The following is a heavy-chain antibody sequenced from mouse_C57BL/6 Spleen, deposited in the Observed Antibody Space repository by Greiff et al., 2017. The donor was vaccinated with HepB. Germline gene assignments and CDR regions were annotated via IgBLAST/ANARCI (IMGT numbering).Heavy chain of an antibody. J-gene: IGHJ3*01. CDR2: ISYDGSN. CDR3: ARGYYDYDGFAY. D-gene: IGHD2-4*01. Sequence: EVQLVESGPGLVKPSQSLSLTCSVTGYSITSGYYWNWIRQFPGNKPEWMGYISYDGSNNYNPSLKNRISITRDTSKNQFFLKLNSVTTEDTATYYCARGYYDYDGFAYWGQGTLVTVSA. CDR1: GYSITSGYY. V-gene: IGHV3-6*01.